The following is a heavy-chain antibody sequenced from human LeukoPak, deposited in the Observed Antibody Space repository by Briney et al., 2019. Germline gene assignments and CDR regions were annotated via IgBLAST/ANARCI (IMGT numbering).Heavy chain of an antibody. D-gene: IGHD4-17*01. CDR1: GGSFSGYY. CDR2: INHSGST. J-gene: IGHJ2*01. CDR3: ARDYYDYGDYLEWYFDL. Sequence: SETLSLTCAVYGGSFSGYYWSWIRQPPGKGLEWIGEINHSGSTNYNPSLKSRVTISVDTSKNQFSLKLSSVTAADTAVYYCARDYYDYGDYLEWYFDLWGRGTLVTVSS. V-gene: IGHV4-34*01.